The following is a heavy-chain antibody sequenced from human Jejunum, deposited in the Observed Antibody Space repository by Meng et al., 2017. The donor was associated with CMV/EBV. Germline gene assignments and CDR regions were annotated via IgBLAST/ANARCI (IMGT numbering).Heavy chain of an antibody. CDR1: VGRSF. CDR3: ARSSYYDGGSYFLYLDY. D-gene: IGHD3-22*01. V-gene: IGHV3-53*01. J-gene: IGHJ4*02. CDR2: IYTSGAT. Sequence: VGRSFMLCVRQARGKGLEWVSVIYTSGATYYADSVKGRFTISRDNSQNTLYLQMDSLTADDTAVYYCARSSYYDGGSYFLYLDYWGQGTLVTVSS.